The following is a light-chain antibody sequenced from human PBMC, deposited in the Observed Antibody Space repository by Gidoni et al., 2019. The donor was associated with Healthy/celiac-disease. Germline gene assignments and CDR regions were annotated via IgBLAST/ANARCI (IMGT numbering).Light chain of an antibody. Sequence: SYELTQPLSVSVALGQTARITCGGNNIGSKNVHGYQQKPGQAPVLVIYRDSNRPSGIPERFSGSNSGNTATLTISRAQAGDEADYYCQVWDSSTGGVVFGGGTKLTVL. CDR1: NIGSKN. J-gene: IGLJ2*01. V-gene: IGLV3-9*01. CDR2: RDS. CDR3: QVWDSSTGGVV.